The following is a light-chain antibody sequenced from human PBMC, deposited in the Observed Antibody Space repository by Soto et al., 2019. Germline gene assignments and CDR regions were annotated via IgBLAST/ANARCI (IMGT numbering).Light chain of an antibody. CDR1: SSDVGGYKY. V-gene: IGLV2-14*03. CDR2: DVS. Sequence: QSVLTQPASVSGSPGQSITISCTGTSSDVGGYKYVSWYQQHPGKAPKLMIYDVSNRPSGVSNRFSGSKSGNTASLTISGLQSEVEADYYYSSYTSSSSYVFGSVSIVTV. J-gene: IGLJ1*01. CDR3: SSYTSSSSYV.